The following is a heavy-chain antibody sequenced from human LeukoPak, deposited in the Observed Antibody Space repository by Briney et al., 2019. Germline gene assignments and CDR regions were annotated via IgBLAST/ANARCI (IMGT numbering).Heavy chain of an antibody. CDR3: ARDSSGADY. Sequence: EASVKVSCKASGYTFTGYYIHWVRQAPGQGLEWMGLINPKSGGTNYAQKFQGRVTMTRDTSISTAYMELSRLRSDDTAVYYCARDSSGADYWGQGTLVTVSS. D-gene: IGHD3-22*01. V-gene: IGHV1-2*02. J-gene: IGHJ4*02. CDR2: INPKSGGT. CDR1: GYTFTGYY.